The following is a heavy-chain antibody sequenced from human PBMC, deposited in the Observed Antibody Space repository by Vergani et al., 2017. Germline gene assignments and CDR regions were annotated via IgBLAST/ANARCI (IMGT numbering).Heavy chain of an antibody. CDR1: GGSFSGYY. D-gene: IGHD2-2*02. V-gene: IGHV4-34*01. CDR3: ARPSIGYCSSTSCYKAYYGMDV. Sequence: QVQLQQWGAGLLKPSETLSLTCAVYGGSFSGYYWSWIRQPPGKGLEWIGEINHSGSTNYNPSLKSRVTISVDTSKNPFSLKLSSVTSADTAVYYCARPSIGYCSSTSCYKAYYGMDVWGQGTTVTVSS. CDR2: INHSGST. J-gene: IGHJ6*02.